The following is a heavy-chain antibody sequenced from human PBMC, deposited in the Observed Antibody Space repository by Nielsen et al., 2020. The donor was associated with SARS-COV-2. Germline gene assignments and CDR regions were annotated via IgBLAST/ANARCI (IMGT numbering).Heavy chain of an antibody. CDR2: INPSGGST. J-gene: IGHJ4*02. CDR1: GYTFISSY. D-gene: IGHD6-13*01. V-gene: IGHV1-46*03. CDR3: ASSSWYRGFFDY. Sequence: ASVKVSCKASGYTFISSYIHWVRQAPGQSLEWMGIINPSGGSTSYAQKFQGRVTMTRDTSTSTVYMELSSLRSEDTAVYYCASSSWYRGFFDYWGQGTLVTVSS.